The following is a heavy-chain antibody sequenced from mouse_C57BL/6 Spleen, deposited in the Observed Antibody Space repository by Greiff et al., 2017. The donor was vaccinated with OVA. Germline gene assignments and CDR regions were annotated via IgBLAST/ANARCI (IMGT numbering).Heavy chain of an antibody. CDR3: ARGNYSYYAMDY. CDR1: GFSLRTSGIG. Sequence: QVTLKVCGPGILQSSQTLRLTCSFSGFSLRTSGIGVSWIRQPSGKGLEWLAHISWDDDQRYNPSLKSRLTISKDTSRNPVCLKITSVYTADTATYYCARGNYSYYAMDYWGQGTSVTVSS. CDR2: ISWDDDQ. D-gene: IGHD2-12*01. V-gene: IGHV8-12*01. J-gene: IGHJ4*01.